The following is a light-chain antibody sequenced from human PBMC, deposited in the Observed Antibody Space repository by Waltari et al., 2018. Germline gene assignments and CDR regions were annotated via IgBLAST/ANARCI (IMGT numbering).Light chain of an antibody. CDR3: QSADSSGTWV. V-gene: IGLV3-25*03. J-gene: IGLJ3*02. CDR1: ALPKQF. Sequence: SYELTQPPSVSVSPGQTATITCSGAALPKQFAPWYHQKPGQAPVVVIYKDTERPSGIPERFSGSSSGTTVTLTINGVQAEDEADYYCQSADSSGTWVFGGGTKLTVL. CDR2: KDT.